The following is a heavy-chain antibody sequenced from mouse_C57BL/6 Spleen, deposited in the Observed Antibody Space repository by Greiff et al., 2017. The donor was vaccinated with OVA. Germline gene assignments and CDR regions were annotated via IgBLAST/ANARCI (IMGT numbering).Heavy chain of an antibody. Sequence: DVQLQESGPGMVKPSQSLSLTCTVTGYSITSGYDWHWIRHFPGNKLEWMGYISYSGSTNYNPSLKSRISITHDTSKNHFFLKLNSVTTEDTATYYCATHYGSSYWYFDVWGTGTTVTVSS. V-gene: IGHV3-1*01. J-gene: IGHJ1*03. CDR1: GYSITSGYD. D-gene: IGHD1-1*01. CDR3: ATHYGSSYWYFDV. CDR2: ISYSGST.